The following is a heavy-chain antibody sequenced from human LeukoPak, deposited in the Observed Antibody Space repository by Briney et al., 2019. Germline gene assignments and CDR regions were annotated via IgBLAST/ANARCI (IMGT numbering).Heavy chain of an antibody. D-gene: IGHD3-10*01. J-gene: IGHJ4*02. CDR2: INPNSGGT. CDR3: ARDLFYYGSGSYYDIGY. CDR1: GYTFTGYY. Sequence: ASVKVSCKASGYTFTGYYMHWVRQAPGQGLEWMGWINPNSGGTNYAQKFQGRVTMTRDTSISTAYMELSRLRSDDTAVYYCARDLFYYGSGSYYDIGYWGQGTLVTVSS. V-gene: IGHV1-2*02.